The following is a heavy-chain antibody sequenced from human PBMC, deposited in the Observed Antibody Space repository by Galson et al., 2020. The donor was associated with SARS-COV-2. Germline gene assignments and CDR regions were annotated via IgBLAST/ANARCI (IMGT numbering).Heavy chain of an antibody. CDR3: ARDEGGYNGV. CDR2: IKQDGSDR. V-gene: IGHV3-7*01. CDR1: GFRFSSNS. D-gene: IGHD5-12*01. Sequence: LKIPSAASGFRFSSNSMSWVRQPPGKGLQWVANIKQDGSDRYYVDSVRGPLTISTDYAKNSVDLQMNDLRADGTAVYYCARDEGGYNGVWGQGALVVVSS. J-gene: IGHJ1*01.